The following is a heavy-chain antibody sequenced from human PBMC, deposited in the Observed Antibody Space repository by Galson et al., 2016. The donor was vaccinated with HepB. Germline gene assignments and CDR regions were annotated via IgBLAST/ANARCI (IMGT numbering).Heavy chain of an antibody. D-gene: IGHD2-21*02. J-gene: IGHJ5*02. V-gene: IGHV3-53*01. CDR3: ARSNVVTAIPFRS. CDR2: IYSGGTT. Sequence: SLRLSCAASGFTVRGSYLSWVRQAPGKGLEWLSVIYSGGTTYYADSVKGRFTISRDNSKNTLYLQMNSLRAEDTAVYYCARSNVVTAIPFRSWGQGSLVTVSS. CDR1: GFTVRGSY.